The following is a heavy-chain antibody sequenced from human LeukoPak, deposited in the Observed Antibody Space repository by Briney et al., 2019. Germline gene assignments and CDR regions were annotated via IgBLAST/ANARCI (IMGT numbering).Heavy chain of an antibody. J-gene: IGHJ2*01. CDR2: ISLSGDSI. D-gene: IGHD6-13*01. V-gene: IGHV3-48*04. CDR3: ARDGLAAATFHWCFDL. CDR1: GFTFSSYW. Sequence: GGSLRLSCAASGFTFSSYWMSWVRQAPGKGLDWVSYISLSGDSIYYTDSVSGRFTLSRYNATNSPYLQMNSLRAEDTAVYYCARDGLAAATFHWCFDLWGRGTLVTVSS.